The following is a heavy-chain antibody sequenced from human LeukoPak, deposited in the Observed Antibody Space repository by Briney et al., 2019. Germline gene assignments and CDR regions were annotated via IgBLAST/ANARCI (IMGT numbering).Heavy chain of an antibody. Sequence: VASVKVSCKASGYTFTSYGISWLRQAPGQGLEWMGWISAYNGNTNYAQKLQGRVTMTTDTSTSTAYMDLRSLRSDGTAVYYCARGVAVARYGMDVWGQGTTVTVSS. CDR1: GYTFTSYG. J-gene: IGHJ6*02. D-gene: IGHD6-19*01. V-gene: IGHV1-18*01. CDR2: ISAYNGNT. CDR3: ARGVAVARYGMDV.